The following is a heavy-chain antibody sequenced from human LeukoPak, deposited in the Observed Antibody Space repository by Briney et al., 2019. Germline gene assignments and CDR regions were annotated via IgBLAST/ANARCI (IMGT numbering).Heavy chain of an antibody. CDR3: ASLEMVRGVTLYYYYYMDV. V-gene: IGHV3-30-3*01. J-gene: IGHJ6*03. Sequence: GRSLRLSCAASGFTFSSYAMHWVRQAPGKGLEWVAVISYDGSNKYYADSVKGRFTISRDNSKNTLYLQMNSLRAEDTAVYYCASLEMVRGVTLYYYYYMDVWGKGTTVTVSS. CDR2: ISYDGSNK. CDR1: GFTFSSYA. D-gene: IGHD3-10*01.